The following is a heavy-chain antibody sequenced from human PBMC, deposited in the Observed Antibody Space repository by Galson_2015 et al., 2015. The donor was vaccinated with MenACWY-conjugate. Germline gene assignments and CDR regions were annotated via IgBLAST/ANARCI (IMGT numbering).Heavy chain of an antibody. CDR3: ARWAYCSGGSCHRYDH. D-gene: IGHD2-15*01. CDR1: GFTFSNYW. Sequence: SLRLSCAASGFTFSNYWMSWVRQAPGKGLEWVANIKQDGSEKYYVDSVKGRFTISRDNAKNSLYLQMNSLRAEDTAIYYCARWAYCSGGSCHRYDHWGQGTLVTVSS. J-gene: IGHJ4*02. V-gene: IGHV3-7*03. CDR2: IKQDGSEK.